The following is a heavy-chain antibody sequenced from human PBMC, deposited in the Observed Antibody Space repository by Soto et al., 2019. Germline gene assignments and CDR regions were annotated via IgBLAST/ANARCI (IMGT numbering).Heavy chain of an antibody. Sequence: QVQLVQSGAEVKKPGSSVKVSCKASGGTFSSYAISWVRQSPGQGLEWMGGIIPIFGTANYAQKFQGRFTITADESTRTAYMELSSLRSEDTAVYYCAGDCIAARVSVLGYGMDVWGQGTTVTVSS. J-gene: IGHJ6*02. V-gene: IGHV1-69*01. CDR3: AGDCIAARVSVLGYGMDV. CDR1: GGTFSSYA. D-gene: IGHD6-6*01. CDR2: IIPIFGTA.